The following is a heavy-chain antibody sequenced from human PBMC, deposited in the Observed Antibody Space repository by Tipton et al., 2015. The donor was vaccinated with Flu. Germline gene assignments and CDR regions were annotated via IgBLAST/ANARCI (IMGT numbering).Heavy chain of an antibody. Sequence: QLVQSGTEVKKPGESLKISCQGSGYRFSTYWIDWVRQMPGRGLEWMGTIYPGDSDTRYSPSFQGQVSISVDKSINTAYLQWSSLKASDTAVYYCVRHRITIFGVGRGWFDPWGQGILVTVSS. CDR3: VRHRITIFGVGRGWFDP. J-gene: IGHJ5*02. D-gene: IGHD3-3*01. CDR2: IYPGDSDT. CDR1: GYRFSTYW. V-gene: IGHV5-51*01.